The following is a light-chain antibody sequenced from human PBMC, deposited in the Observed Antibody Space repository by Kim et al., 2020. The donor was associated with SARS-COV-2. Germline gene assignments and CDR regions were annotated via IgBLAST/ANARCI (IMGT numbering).Light chain of an antibody. Sequence: ERATHSSTPSQTVTSNSACYPQKPGKVPRLLSYGASTSATGIPARFSGSVSGTQFTLTLNTLQSEDFTVYYCQQYNNLPPWTFGQGSQVEIK. CDR2: GAS. CDR1: QTVTSN. J-gene: IGKJ1*01. V-gene: IGKV3-15*01. CDR3: QQYNNLPPWT.